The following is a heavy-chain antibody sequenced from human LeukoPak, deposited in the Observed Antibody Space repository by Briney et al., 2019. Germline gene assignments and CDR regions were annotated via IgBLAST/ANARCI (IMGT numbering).Heavy chain of an antibody. CDR2: IYYSGST. D-gene: IGHD5-18*01. CDR1: GGSISSSSYY. J-gene: IGHJ4*02. CDR3: ASVQLWWFFDY. V-gene: IGHV4-39*07. Sequence: SETLSLTCTVSGGSISSSSYYWGWIRQPPGKGLEWIGSIYYSGSTYYNPSLKSRVTISVDTSKNQFSLKLSSVTAADTAVYYCASVQLWWFFDYWGQGTLVTVSS.